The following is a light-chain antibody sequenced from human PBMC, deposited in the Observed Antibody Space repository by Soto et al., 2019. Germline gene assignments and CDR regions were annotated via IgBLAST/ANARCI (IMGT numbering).Light chain of an antibody. CDR3: QHYNNWPRT. CDR1: QSVSSN. Sequence: EIVLTQSPATLSVSPGERATLSCRASQSVSSNLAWYQQKPGQAPRLLIYGASTRATGIPARFSGSGFGTECTLTISSLQSEDFAVYYCQHYNNWPRTFGQGTKEEVK. V-gene: IGKV3-15*01. J-gene: IGKJ1*01. CDR2: GAS.